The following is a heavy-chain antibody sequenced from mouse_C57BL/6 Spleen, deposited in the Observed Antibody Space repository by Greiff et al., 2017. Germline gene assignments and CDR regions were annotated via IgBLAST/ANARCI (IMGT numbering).Heavy chain of an antibody. V-gene: IGHV1-15*01. Sequence: QVQLKESGAELVRPGASVTLSCKASGYTFTDYEMHWVKQTPVHGLEWIGAIDPETGGTAYTQKFKGKAILTADKSSSTAYMELRSLTSEDSAVYYCTKLGPLYFDVWGTGTTVTVSS. CDR3: TKLGPLYFDV. CDR2: IDPETGGT. D-gene: IGHD4-1*01. J-gene: IGHJ1*03. CDR1: GYTFTDYE.